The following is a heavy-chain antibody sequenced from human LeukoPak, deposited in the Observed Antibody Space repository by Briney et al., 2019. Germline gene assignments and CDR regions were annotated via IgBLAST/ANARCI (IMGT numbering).Heavy chain of an antibody. CDR1: GYTFTNYW. V-gene: IGHV5-51*01. CDR2: IYPGDSDT. D-gene: IGHD1-26*01. CDR3: ATMVGATRAFDI. Sequence: GESLKISGRGSGYTFTNYWIGWVRQMPGKGLEWMGIIYPGDSDTRYSPSFQGQVTISVDRSISTAYLQWSSLKASDTAMYYCATMVGATRAFDIWGQGTMVTVSS. J-gene: IGHJ3*02.